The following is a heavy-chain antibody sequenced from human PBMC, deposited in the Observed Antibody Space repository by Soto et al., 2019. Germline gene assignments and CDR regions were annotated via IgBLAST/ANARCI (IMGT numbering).Heavy chain of an antibody. CDR1: GGSFSGYY. Sequence: SETLSLTCAVYGGSFSGYYWSWIRQPPGKGLEWIGEINHSGSTNYNPSLKSRVTISVDTSKNQFSLKLSSVTAADTAVYYCARLLTVPRYYYYGMDVWGQGTTVTVSS. V-gene: IGHV4-34*01. CDR2: INHSGST. D-gene: IGHD2-15*01. CDR3: ARLLTVPRYYYYGMDV. J-gene: IGHJ6*02.